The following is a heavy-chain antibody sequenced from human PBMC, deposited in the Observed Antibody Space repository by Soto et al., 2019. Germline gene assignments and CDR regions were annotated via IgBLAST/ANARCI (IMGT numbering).Heavy chain of an antibody. Sequence: PGGSLRLSWAASGFTFSSYGMHWVRQAPGKGLEWVAVIGYDGSNKYYADSVKGRFTISRDNSKNTLYLQMNSLRAEDTAVYYCARPRSPYYYDSSGYLMDVWGQGTTVTVSS. CDR1: GFTFSSYG. J-gene: IGHJ6*02. CDR2: IGYDGSNK. CDR3: ARPRSPYYYDSSGYLMDV. V-gene: IGHV3-33*01. D-gene: IGHD3-22*01.